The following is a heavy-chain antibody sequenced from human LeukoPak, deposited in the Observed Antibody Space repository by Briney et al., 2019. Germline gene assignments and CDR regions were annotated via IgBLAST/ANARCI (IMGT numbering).Heavy chain of an antibody. V-gene: IGHV1-69*13. CDR1: GGTFSSYA. D-gene: IGHD3-10*01. Sequence: ASVKVSCNASGGTFSSYAISWVRQAPGQGLEWMGGIIPIFGTANYAQKFQGRVTITADESTSTAYMELSSLRSEDTAVYYCARDPRGVNHYFDYWGQGTLVTVSS. J-gene: IGHJ4*02. CDR3: ARDPRGVNHYFDY. CDR2: IIPIFGTA.